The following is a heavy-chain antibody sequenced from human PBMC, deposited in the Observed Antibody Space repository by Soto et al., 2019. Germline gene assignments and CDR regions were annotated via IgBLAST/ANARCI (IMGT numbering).Heavy chain of an antibody. V-gene: IGHV4-4*02. CDR1: GGSISSATW. J-gene: IGHJ5*02. CDR2: IYHIGSP. Sequence: SETLSLTCAVSGGSISSATWWSWVRQSPGRGLEWIGEIYHIGSPNYNPSLKSRVTMSVDKSKNLFSLRLSSVTAADSALYYCARRIPAAPNWFDPWGQGTLVTLSS. D-gene: IGHD2-2*01. CDR3: ARRIPAAPNWFDP.